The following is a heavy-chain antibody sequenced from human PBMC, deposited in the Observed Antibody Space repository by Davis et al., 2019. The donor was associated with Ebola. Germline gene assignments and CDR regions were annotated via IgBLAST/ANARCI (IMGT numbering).Heavy chain of an antibody. CDR1: GFTFSSYA. CDR2: ISSSSSYI. V-gene: IGHV3-21*01. D-gene: IGHD6-19*01. J-gene: IGHJ4*02. CDR3: ARGGSGWYEGIGY. Sequence: PGGSLRLSCAASGFTFSSYAMNWVRQAPGKGLEWVSSISSSSSYIYYADSVKGRFTISRDNAKNSLYLQMNSLRAEDTAVYYCARGGSGWYEGIGYWGQGTLVTVSS.